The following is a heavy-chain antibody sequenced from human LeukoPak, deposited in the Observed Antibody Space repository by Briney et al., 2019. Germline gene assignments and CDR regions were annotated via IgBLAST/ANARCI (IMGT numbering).Heavy chain of an antibody. Sequence: SETLSLTCTVSGGSINNYYCHWIRQPAGKGLEWIGRIHTSGTANYNPSLNSRVTMSVDTSKSHFSLKLTSVTAADTALYYCARRRPLHASGSFYNVDGLDVWGLGTMVTVSS. CDR1: GGSINNYY. V-gene: IGHV4-4*07. D-gene: IGHD3-10*01. CDR2: IHTSGTA. J-gene: IGHJ3*01. CDR3: ARRRPLHASGSFYNVDGLDV.